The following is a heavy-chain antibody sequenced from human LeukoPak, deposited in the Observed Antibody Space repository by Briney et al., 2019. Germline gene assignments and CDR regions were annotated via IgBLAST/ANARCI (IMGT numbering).Heavy chain of an antibody. CDR1: RFTLSSYA. CDR2: ISGSGGST. CDR3: AKDLEARDDILTGDFDY. D-gene: IGHD3-9*01. V-gene: IGHV3-23*01. J-gene: IGHJ4*02. Sequence: PGGSLTLSSSAYRFTLSSYAISWVRHAAGEGLEWVSAISGSGGSTYYADSVKGRFTISRDNSKNTLYLQMNSLRAEDTAVYYCAKDLEARDDILTGDFDYWGQGTLVTVSS.